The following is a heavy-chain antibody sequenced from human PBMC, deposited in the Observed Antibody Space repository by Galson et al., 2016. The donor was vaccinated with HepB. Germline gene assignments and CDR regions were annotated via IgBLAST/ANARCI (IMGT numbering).Heavy chain of an antibody. Sequence: ETLSLTCTVSGVSTKSYYWSWIRQPPGKGLEWIGSIYYSGSTYYNPSLKSRVTISVDTSKNQFSLKLSSVTAADTAVYYCARVRRYCSGGSCRHHFDYWGQGTLVTVSS. CDR3: ARVRRYCSGGSCRHHFDY. J-gene: IGHJ4*02. CDR2: IYYSGST. CDR1: GVSTKSYY. D-gene: IGHD2-15*01. V-gene: IGHV4-59*05.